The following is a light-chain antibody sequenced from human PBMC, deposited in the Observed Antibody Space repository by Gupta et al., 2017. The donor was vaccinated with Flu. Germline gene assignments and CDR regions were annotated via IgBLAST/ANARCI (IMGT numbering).Light chain of an antibody. Sequence: PDTLSVSPGDTATLSCRASHSVSNKVAWYQQKPGQSPRLLIYDTSTRATGVPARFSGGGYGTEFSLTISSLQSEDFAVYFCQQDNHWPLTFGQGTRLEIK. V-gene: IGKV3-15*01. CDR2: DTS. CDR3: QQDNHWPLT. J-gene: IGKJ5*01. CDR1: HSVSNK.